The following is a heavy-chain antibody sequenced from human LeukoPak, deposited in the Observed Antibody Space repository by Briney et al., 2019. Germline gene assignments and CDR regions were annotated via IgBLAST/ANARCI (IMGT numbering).Heavy chain of an antibody. D-gene: IGHD2-15*01. CDR3: ARGADGVSSNSRGWFDP. CDR1: GFTFSSYS. V-gene: IGHV3-21*01. CDR2: ISTSSSYI. Sequence: PGGSLRLSCTAYGFTFSSYSMNWVRQAPGKGLEWVSSISTSSSYIYYADSVKGRFTISRDNARNSLYLQMNTLRAEDTAVYSCARGADGVSSNSRGWFDPWGQGTLGTVSS. J-gene: IGHJ5*02.